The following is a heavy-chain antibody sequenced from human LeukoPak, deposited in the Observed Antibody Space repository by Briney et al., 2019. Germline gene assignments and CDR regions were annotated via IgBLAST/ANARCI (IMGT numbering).Heavy chain of an antibody. D-gene: IGHD3-22*01. CDR3: ARPYPYYYDSSGYYYGYNWFDP. CDR2: ISAYNGNT. Sequence: ASVKVSCKASGYTFTSYGISWVRQAPGQGLEWMGWISAYNGNTNYAQKLQGRVTMTTDTSTSTAYMELRSPRSDDTAVYYCARPYPYYYDSSGYYYGYNWFDPWGQGTLVTVSS. V-gene: IGHV1-18*01. J-gene: IGHJ5*02. CDR1: GYTFTSYG.